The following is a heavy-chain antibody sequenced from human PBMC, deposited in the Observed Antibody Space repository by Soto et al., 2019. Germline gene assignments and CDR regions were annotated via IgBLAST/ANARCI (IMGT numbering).Heavy chain of an antibody. Sequence: EVQLVESGGGLVQPGRSLRLSCAGSGFTFDDYAMHWVRQAPGKGLEWVSGISWNSGSIGYADSVKGRFTISRDNAKNSLYLQMNSLRAEDTALYYCAKTRNSGWPIYCFDYWGQGTLVTVSS. CDR1: GFTFDDYA. J-gene: IGHJ4*02. CDR2: ISWNSGSI. D-gene: IGHD6-25*01. CDR3: AKTRNSGWPIYCFDY. V-gene: IGHV3-9*01.